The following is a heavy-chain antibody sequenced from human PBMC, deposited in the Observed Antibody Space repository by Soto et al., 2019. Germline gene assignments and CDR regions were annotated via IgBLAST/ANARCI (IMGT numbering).Heavy chain of an antibody. CDR2: IIPSLGIA. J-gene: IGHJ4*02. D-gene: IGHD2-15*01. CDR3: ARGPYCSGGSCYQYFDY. V-gene: IGHV1-69*02. CDR1: GGTFSSNT. Sequence: ASVKVSCKACGGTFSSNTISWVRQAPGQGLEWMGRIIPSLGIANYAQKFQGRVTITADKSTSTAYMELSSLRSEDTAVYYCARGPYCSGGSCYQYFDYWGQGTLVTVSS.